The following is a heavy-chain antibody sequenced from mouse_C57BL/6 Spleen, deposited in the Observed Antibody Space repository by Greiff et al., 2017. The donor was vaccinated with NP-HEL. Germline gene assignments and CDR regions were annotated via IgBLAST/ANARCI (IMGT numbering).Heavy chain of an antibody. CDR3: ARGDSNYDY. D-gene: IGHD2-5*01. J-gene: IGHJ2*01. Sequence: QVQLQQPGAELVRPGTSVKLSCKASGYTFTSYWMHWVKQRPGQGLEWIGVIDPSDSYTNYNQKFKGKATLTVDTSSSTAYMQLSSLTSEDSAVYYRARGDSNYDYWGQGTTLTVSS. CDR2: IDPSDSYT. V-gene: IGHV1-59*01. CDR1: GYTFTSYW.